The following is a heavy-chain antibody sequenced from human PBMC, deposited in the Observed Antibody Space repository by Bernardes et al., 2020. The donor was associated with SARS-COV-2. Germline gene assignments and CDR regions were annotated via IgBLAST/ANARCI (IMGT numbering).Heavy chain of an antibody. CDR2: HHYRGSA. D-gene: IGHD6-13*01. CDR1: GRSFSRANYL. V-gene: IGHV4-31*03. J-gene: IGHJ3*02. CDR3: AREVNRAADTDAFDI. Sequence: SETLSLTCTLSGRSFSRANYLWSWIRQHPGKGLELIPYHHYRGSAYYNPSLQYRVTISIDTSKNQFSLNLSSVTAADAAVYYCAREVNRAADTDAFDIWGQGTMVTVSA.